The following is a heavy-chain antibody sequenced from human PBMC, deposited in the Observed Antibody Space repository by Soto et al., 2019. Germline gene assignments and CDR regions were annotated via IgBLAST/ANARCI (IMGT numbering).Heavy chain of an antibody. CDR3: TKDPNGDYIGAFDC. V-gene: IGHV4-30-2*01. CDR2: IYHSGST. Sequence: SETLFLTCAVSGGSISSGGYSWSWIRQPPGKGLEWIGYIYHSGSTYYNPSLKGRFTISRDNSKNMLFLQIDSLRVEDTALYYCTKDPNGDYIGAFDCWGQGTLVTVSS. D-gene: IGHD4-17*01. CDR1: GGSISSGGYS. J-gene: IGHJ4*02.